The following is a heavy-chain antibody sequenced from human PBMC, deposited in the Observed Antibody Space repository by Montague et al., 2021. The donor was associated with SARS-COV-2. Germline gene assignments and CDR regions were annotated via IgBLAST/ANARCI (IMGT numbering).Heavy chain of an antibody. Sequence: SETLSLTCTVSGGSISCPDYYWSWIRQSPGKGLEWIGCISYTGRTYYNPSLRSRVSFSMDTSKNHFSLNLNSVTAADTAVYFCARQLSSYCSTTKCYTYYFDVWGQGALVTVSS. J-gene: IGHJ4*02. CDR3: ARQLSSYCSTTKCYTYYFDV. CDR2: ISYTGRT. D-gene: IGHD2-2*02. V-gene: IGHV4-39*01. CDR1: GGSISCPDYY.